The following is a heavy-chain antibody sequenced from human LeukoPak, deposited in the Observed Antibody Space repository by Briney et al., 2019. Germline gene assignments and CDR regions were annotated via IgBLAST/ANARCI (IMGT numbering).Heavy chain of an antibody. CDR2: IRVYNGNT. J-gene: IGHJ4*02. D-gene: IGHD2-8*01. Sequence: ASVKDSCKASGYTFTSYGITWVRRAHGQGLEWLGWIRVYNGNTNYAKNFQDRVTMTTDTSTNTAYMELSSLRFDDTAVYYCARVGYCSRGVCYNYDYRGQGTQVTVSS. CDR3: ARVGYCSRGVCYNYDY. V-gene: IGHV1-18*01. CDR1: GYTFTSYG.